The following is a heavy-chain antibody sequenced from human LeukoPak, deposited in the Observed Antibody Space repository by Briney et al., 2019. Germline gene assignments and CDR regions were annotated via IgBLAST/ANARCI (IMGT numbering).Heavy chain of an antibody. J-gene: IGHJ6*02. CDR1: GASITTSEYH. D-gene: IGHD3-16*01. Sequence: SETLSLSCTVSGASITTSEYHLGWIRQSPERGLEWIGSIDYSGRTYYNSSLKSRVTISVDTSKTQFSLKLSSVTAADTAVYYCARHIMYYGMAVWGQGTTVTVSS. V-gene: IGHV4-39*01. CDR3: ARHIMYYGMAV. CDR2: IDYSGRT.